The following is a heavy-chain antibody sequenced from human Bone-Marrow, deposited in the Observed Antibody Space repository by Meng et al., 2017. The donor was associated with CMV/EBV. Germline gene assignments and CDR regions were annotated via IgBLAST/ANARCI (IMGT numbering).Heavy chain of an antibody. V-gene: IGHV4-39*06. Sequence: SETLSLTCTVSGGSLSRSDYYWGWIRQPPGKGLEWIGSIYYSGSTYSNPSLKSRVAISVDTSQNQFALKLSSVTAADTAVYYCARVGYCTNGLCLYPSFFDYWGQGTLVTVSS. D-gene: IGHD2-8*01. CDR1: GGSLSRSDYY. CDR2: IYYSGST. J-gene: IGHJ4*02. CDR3: ARVGYCTNGLCLYPSFFDY.